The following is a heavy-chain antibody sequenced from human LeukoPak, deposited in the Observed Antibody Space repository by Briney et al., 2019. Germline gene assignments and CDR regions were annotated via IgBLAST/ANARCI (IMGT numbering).Heavy chain of an antibody. D-gene: IGHD3-10*01. Sequence: SETLSLTCTVFGGSISSYYWSWIRQPPGKGLEYVGYIYYGGSTNYNPSLGGRVTISLDTSKNQFSLKLSSVTAADTAVYYCVRGAGGRHIDYWGQGTLVTVSS. J-gene: IGHJ4*02. CDR2: IYYGGST. V-gene: IGHV4-59*01. CDR1: GGSISSYY. CDR3: VRGAGGRHIDY.